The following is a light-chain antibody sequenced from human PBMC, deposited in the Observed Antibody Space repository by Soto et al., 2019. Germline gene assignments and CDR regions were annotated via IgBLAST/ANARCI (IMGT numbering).Light chain of an antibody. Sequence: QSALTQPASVSGSPGQSITISCTGTSSDVGGYNYVSWYQQHPVKATKLMIYEVSNRPSGVSNRFSGSKSGNTASLTISGLQADDEAHYYCSSYTSSSTPHVFGTRTKLTVL. V-gene: IGLV2-14*01. CDR2: EVS. J-gene: IGLJ1*01. CDR3: SSYTSSSTPHV. CDR1: SSDVGGYNY.